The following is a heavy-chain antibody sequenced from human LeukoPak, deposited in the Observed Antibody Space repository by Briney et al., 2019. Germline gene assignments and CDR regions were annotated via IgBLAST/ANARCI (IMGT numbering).Heavy chain of an antibody. CDR3: ARDRYGDYQEGSYYYMDV. CDR1: GYTFTSYG. V-gene: IGHV1-18*01. CDR2: ISAYNGNT. D-gene: IGHD4-17*01. Sequence: ASVKVSCKASGYTFTSYGISWVRQAPGQGLEWMGWISAYNGNTNYAQKLQGRVTMTTDTSTSTAYMELRSLRSDDTAVYYCARDRYGDYQEGSYYYMDVWGKGTTVTISS. J-gene: IGHJ6*03.